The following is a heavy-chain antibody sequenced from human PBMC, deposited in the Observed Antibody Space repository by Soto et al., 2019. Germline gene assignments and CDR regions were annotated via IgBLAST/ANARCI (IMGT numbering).Heavy chain of an antibody. CDR3: AMLGYCSSTSCSPIHYYRMDV. Sequence: SVKVSCKASGGTFSSYAISWVRQAPGQGLEWMGGIIPIFGTANYAQKFQGRVTITADESTSTAYMELSSLRSEDTAVYYCAMLGYCSSTSCSPIHYYRMDVWGQGTTVIASS. V-gene: IGHV1-69*13. CDR1: GGTFSSYA. CDR2: IIPIFGTA. D-gene: IGHD2-2*01. J-gene: IGHJ6*02.